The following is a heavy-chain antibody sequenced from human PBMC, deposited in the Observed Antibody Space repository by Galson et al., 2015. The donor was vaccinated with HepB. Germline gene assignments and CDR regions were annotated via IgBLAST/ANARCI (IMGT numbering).Heavy chain of an antibody. J-gene: IGHJ6*02. Sequence: SLRLSCATSGFNFGDYAMSWFRQAPGKGLEWVGFIRIKAYGETTEYATPVKGRFTISRDDSKGIACLQMNSLKTEDTAVYFCAGDIGSGTYYRGYLYYHFGMDVWGQGTTVTVSS. V-gene: IGHV3-49*03. CDR2: IRIKAYGETT. D-gene: IGHD3-10*01. CDR3: AGDIGSGTYYRGYLYYHFGMDV. CDR1: GFNFGDYA.